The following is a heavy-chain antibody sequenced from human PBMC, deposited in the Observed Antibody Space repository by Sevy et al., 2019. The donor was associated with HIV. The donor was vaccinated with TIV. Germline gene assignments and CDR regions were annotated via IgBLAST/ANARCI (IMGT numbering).Heavy chain of an antibody. V-gene: IGHV3-15*01. J-gene: IGHJ6*02. D-gene: IGHD2-15*01. CDR1: GFTFSQAW. CDR2: IKSRKDGATT. CDR3: ATDVEIPSKGGVWYYGMDV. Sequence: GESLKISCAASGFTFSQAWMSWVRQAPGKGLEWVGRIKSRKDGATTDFAVPVKGRFTISRDDSKNRLYLQMNRLKTEDTAVYYCATDVEIPSKGGVWYYGMDVWGQGTTVTISS.